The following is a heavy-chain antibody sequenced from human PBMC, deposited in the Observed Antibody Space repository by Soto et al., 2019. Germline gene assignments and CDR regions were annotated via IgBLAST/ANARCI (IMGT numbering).Heavy chain of an antibody. CDR2: MYYSGDT. CDR3: ARDRTAKFAPYWHFDL. D-gene: IGHD2-21*02. CDR1: GGSISSYY. J-gene: IGHJ2*01. V-gene: IGHV4-59*01. Sequence: SETLSLTCPVSGGSISSYYWSWIRQSPGKGLEWIGDMYYSGDTNYNPSLKSRVTMSIDTSKNQFSLRLSSVTAADRAVYYCARDRTAKFAPYWHFDLWGRGTLVTVSS.